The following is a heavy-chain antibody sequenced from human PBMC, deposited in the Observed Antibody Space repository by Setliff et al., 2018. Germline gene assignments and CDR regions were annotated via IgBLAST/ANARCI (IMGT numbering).Heavy chain of an antibody. J-gene: IGHJ4*02. CDR3: ARVAPHYYDSSGPSFDY. D-gene: IGHD3-22*01. V-gene: IGHV1-46*01. Sequence: ASVKVSCKASGYTFTDYYMHWVRQAPGQGLEWMGWINPSGGSTSYAQKFQGRVTMTRDTSTSTVYMELSSLRSEDTAVYYCARVAPHYYDSSGPSFDYWGQGTLVTVSS. CDR1: GYTFTDYY. CDR2: INPSGGST.